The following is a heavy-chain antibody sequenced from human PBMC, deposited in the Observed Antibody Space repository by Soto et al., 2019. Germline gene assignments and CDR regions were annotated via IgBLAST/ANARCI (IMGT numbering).Heavy chain of an antibody. V-gene: IGHV1-46*01. D-gene: IGHD3-22*01. CDR1: GYIFANHY. Sequence: QVQLVQSGAEVKKPGASMKVSCKASGYIFANHYIHWVRQAPGQGLEWMGIINPSGGSTNYLQKFQGRFTMTRKKSTSTVYTELSSLRSEDTAVYFCARTDYYDGSGFYYDYWGQGTLVTVSS. CDR2: INPSGGST. CDR3: ARTDYYDGSGFYYDY. J-gene: IGHJ4*02.